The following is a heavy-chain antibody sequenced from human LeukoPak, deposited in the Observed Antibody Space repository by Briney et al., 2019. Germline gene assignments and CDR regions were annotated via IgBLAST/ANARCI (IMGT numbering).Heavy chain of an antibody. Sequence: GGSLRLSCAASGFTFSSYWMHWVRQVPGKGLVWVSRINSDGSSTSYADSVKGRFTISRDNAKNTLYVQMNSLRTEDTAVYYCSTGSGHAFDIWGRGTMVTVSS. CDR1: GFTFSSYW. V-gene: IGHV3-74*01. CDR3: STGSGHAFDI. CDR2: INSDGSST. D-gene: IGHD3-10*01. J-gene: IGHJ3*02.